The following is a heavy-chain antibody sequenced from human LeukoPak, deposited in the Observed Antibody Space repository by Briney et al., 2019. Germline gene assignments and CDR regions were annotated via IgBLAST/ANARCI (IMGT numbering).Heavy chain of an antibody. CDR2: ITGSSSAM. V-gene: IGHV3-48*01. D-gene: IGHD1-26*01. J-gene: IGHJ4*02. CDR3: ASDVVGGTTNY. CDR1: GFTLSSSN. Sequence: PGGSLRLSCAASGFTLSSSNMHWVRQAPGKGLEWVSYITGSSSAMYYADSVKGRFTISRDNAKDSLFLQMNSLRAEDTAVYYCASDVVGGTTNYWGQGTLVTVSS.